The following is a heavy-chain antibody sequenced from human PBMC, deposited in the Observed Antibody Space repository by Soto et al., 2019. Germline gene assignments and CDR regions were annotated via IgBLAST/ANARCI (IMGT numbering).Heavy chain of an antibody. D-gene: IGHD3-10*01. CDR3: ARGSTSINMVRDSRGPFDY. V-gene: IGHV4-34*01. Sequence: PSETLSLTCAVYGGSFSGYYWSWIRQPPGKGLEWIGEINHSGSTNYNPSLKSRVTISVDTSKNQFSLKLSSVTAADTAVYYCARGSTSINMVRDSRGPFDYWGQGTLVTVSS. CDR2: INHSGST. CDR1: GGSFSGYY. J-gene: IGHJ4*02.